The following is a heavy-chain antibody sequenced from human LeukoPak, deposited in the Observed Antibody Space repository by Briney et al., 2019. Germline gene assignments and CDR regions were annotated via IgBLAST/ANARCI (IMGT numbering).Heavy chain of an antibody. CDR2: ISAYNGNT. D-gene: IGHD6-6*01. Sequence: ASLKVSCKASGYTFTTYGISSVRQAPGQGLEWMAWISAYNGNTNYTQNLQGRFTMTTDTSTTTAYMELRSLRSDDTAFYYCARRTYSSSSSLFDYWGQGTLVTVSS. V-gene: IGHV1-18*01. CDR3: ARRTYSSSSSLFDY. J-gene: IGHJ4*02. CDR1: GYTFTTYG.